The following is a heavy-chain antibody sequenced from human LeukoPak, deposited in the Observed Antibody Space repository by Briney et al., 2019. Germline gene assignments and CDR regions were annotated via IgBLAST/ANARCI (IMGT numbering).Heavy chain of an antibody. Sequence: GGSLRLSCAASGFTFSSYAMSWVRQASGKGLEWVSAISGSGGSTYYADSVKGRFTISRDNSKNTLYLQMNSLRAEDTAVYYCAKVRAQLWSRDAFDIWGQGTMVTVSS. CDR2: ISGSGGST. CDR3: AKVRAQLWSRDAFDI. V-gene: IGHV3-23*01. D-gene: IGHD5-18*01. CDR1: GFTFSSYA. J-gene: IGHJ3*02.